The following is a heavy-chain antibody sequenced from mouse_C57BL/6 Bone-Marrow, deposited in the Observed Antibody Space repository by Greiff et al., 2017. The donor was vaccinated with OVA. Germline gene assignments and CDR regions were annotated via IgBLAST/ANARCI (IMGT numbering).Heavy chain of an antibody. CDR1: GYTFTSYW. D-gene: IGHD3-2*02. Sequence: QVQLKESGAELAKPGASVKLSCKASGYTFTSYWMHWVKQRPGQGLEWIGYINPSSGYTKYNQKFKDKATLTADKSSSTAYMQLSSLTYEDSAVYYCAVDSSGRSFAYWGQGTLVTVSA. V-gene: IGHV1-7*01. J-gene: IGHJ3*01. CDR3: AVDSSGRSFAY. CDR2: INPSSGYT.